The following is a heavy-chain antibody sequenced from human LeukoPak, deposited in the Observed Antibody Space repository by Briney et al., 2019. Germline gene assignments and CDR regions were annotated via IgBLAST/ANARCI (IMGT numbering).Heavy chain of an antibody. V-gene: IGHV4-59*01. CDR2: IYCNGAS. D-gene: IGHD2-8*01. J-gene: IGHJ5*02. CDR1: GGSMINSY. Sequence: PSETLSLTCTVSGGSMINSYWTWIRQSPGKGLEWIALIYCNGASDYNPSLRSRVTISIDTSRNQFSLSLRSVTAADTAVYYCAEDIGQINGRGWFDPWGQGTLVTVSS. CDR3: AEDIGQINGRGWFDP.